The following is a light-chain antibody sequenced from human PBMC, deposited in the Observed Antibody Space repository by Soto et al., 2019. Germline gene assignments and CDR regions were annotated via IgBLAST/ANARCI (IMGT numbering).Light chain of an antibody. CDR1: QDITNY. J-gene: IGKJ1*01. V-gene: IGKV1-9*01. CDR2: DAS. CDR3: QHYNSYSEA. Sequence: DIQLTQSPSFLSASVGDRVTITCRASQDITNYLAWYQQKPGKAPKLLIYDASTLESGVPSRFSGSGSGTEFTLTISSLQPDDFATYYCQHYNSYSEAFGQGTKVDIK.